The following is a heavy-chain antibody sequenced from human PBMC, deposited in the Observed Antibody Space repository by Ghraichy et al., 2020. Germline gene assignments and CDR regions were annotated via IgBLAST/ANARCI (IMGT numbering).Heavy chain of an antibody. CDR3: ARDSRGYSYGPFDY. CDR1: GFTFSSYS. J-gene: IGHJ4*02. V-gene: IGHV3-48*01. D-gene: IGHD5-18*01. Sequence: GGSLRLSCAASGFTFSSYSMNWVRQAPGKGLEWVSYISSSSSTIYYADSVKGRFTISRDNAKNSLYLQMNSLRAEDTAVYYCARDSRGYSYGPFDYWGQGTLVTVSS. CDR2: ISSSSSTI.